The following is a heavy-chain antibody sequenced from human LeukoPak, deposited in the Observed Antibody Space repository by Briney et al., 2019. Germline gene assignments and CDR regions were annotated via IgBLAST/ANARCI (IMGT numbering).Heavy chain of an antibody. CDR2: IITSYGTA. V-gene: IGHV1-69*05. Sequence: SVKVSCRASGGTFSRYAISWVRQARGQGLEWVGGIITSYGTAKYPKKCEGRVTTTTDESTRPAYLELSSQRSEDTGVYYCAGGEMATSTHVSLDYWGQGTLVTVSS. CDR1: GGTFSRYA. CDR3: AGGEMATSTHVSLDY. J-gene: IGHJ4*02. D-gene: IGHD5-24*01.